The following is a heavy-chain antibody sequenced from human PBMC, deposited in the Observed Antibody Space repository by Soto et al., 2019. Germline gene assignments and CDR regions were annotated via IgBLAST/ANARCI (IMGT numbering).Heavy chain of an antibody. J-gene: IGHJ6*02. CDR2: ISGSGGST. CDR3: AKDCSSTSCYFAMDV. V-gene: IGHV3-23*01. CDR1: GFTFSSYA. Sequence: GSLRLSCAASGFTFSSYAMSWVRQAPGKGLEWVSAISGSGGSTYYADSVKGRFTISRDNSKNTLYLQMNSLRAEDTAVYYCAKDCSSTSCYFAMDVWGQGTTVTVSS. D-gene: IGHD2-2*01.